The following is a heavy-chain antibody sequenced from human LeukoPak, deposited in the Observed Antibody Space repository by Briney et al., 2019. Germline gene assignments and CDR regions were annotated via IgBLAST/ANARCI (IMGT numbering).Heavy chain of an antibody. CDR2: IYYSGST. V-gene: IGHV4-59*01. J-gene: IGHJ1*01. D-gene: IGHD6-13*01. CDR1: GGSISSYY. Sequence: PSETLSLTCTVSGGSISSYYWSWIRQPPGKGLEWIGYIYYSGSTNYNPSLKSRVTISVDTSKNQSSLKLSSVTAADTAVYYCASSSSWYGVGYFQHWGQGTLVTVSS. CDR3: ASSSSWYGVGYFQH.